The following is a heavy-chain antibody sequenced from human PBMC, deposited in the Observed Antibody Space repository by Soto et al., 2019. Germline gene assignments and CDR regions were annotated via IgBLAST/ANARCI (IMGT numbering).Heavy chain of an antibody. CDR3: AISASVTTRFFRFDP. V-gene: IGHV4-4*02. CDR1: GVSISSSNW. CDR2: IHHSGST. Sequence: SETLSLTCAVSGVSISSSNWWSWVRQPPGKGLEWMGEIHHSGSTNYNPSLKSRVTISMDKSKRQFSLNLSSVTAADTAVYYCAISASVTTRFFRFDPWGQGTLVTVSS. D-gene: IGHD4-17*01. J-gene: IGHJ5*02.